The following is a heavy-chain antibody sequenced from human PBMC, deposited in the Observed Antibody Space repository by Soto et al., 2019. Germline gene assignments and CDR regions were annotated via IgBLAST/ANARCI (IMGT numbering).Heavy chain of an antibody. Sequence: GASVKVSCKASGYTFTGYYMHWVRQAPGQGLEWMGWINPNSGGTNYAQKFQGWVTMTRDTSISTAYMELSRLRSDDTAVYYCAIDRRFGESNDVFDIWGQGSMVT. D-gene: IGHD3-10*01. CDR1: GYTFTGYY. CDR2: INPNSGGT. J-gene: IGHJ3*02. V-gene: IGHV1-2*04. CDR3: AIDRRFGESNDVFDI.